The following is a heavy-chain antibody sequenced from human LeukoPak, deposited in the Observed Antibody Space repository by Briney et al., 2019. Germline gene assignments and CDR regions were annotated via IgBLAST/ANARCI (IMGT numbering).Heavy chain of an antibody. Sequence: GGSLRLSCAASGFTFSVSVMNWVRQVPGKGLEWVSGISSSGDNTFYADFVKGRFTISRDNHKNTLHLQMNSLRAEDTAVYYCAKATPFDYWGQGTLVTVSS. CDR1: GFTFSVSV. CDR2: ISSSGDNT. CDR3: AKATPFDY. V-gene: IGHV3-23*01. J-gene: IGHJ4*02.